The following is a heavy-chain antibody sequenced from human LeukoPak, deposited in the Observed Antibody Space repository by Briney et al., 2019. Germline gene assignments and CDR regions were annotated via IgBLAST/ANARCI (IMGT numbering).Heavy chain of an antibody. D-gene: IGHD2-8*02. V-gene: IGHV4-34*01. CDR2: INHSGST. Sequence: SETLSLTCTVSGGSISSYYWSWIRQPPGKGLEWIGEINHSGSTNHNPSLKSRVTISVDTSKNQFSLKLSSVTAADTAVYYCARGGATTGGYWGQGTLVTVSS. J-gene: IGHJ4*02. CDR3: ARGGATTGGY. CDR1: GGSISSYY.